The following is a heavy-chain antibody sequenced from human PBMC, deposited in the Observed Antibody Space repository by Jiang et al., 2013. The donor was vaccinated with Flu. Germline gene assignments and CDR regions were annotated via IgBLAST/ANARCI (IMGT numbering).Heavy chain of an antibody. V-gene: IGHV4-39*01. CDR2: IYYSGST. CDR1: NASVSSGYYY. J-gene: IGHJ4*02. D-gene: IGHD6-13*01. CDR3: VRRNSWFYFDY. Sequence: GLVKPSDTLSLTCTVSNASVSSGYYYWGWIRQPPGKGLEYVGTIYYSGSTYYNPSLKSRVTISLGMSKNQFSLRLKSVTAADTAVYYCVRRNSWFYFDYWGQGALVAVSS.